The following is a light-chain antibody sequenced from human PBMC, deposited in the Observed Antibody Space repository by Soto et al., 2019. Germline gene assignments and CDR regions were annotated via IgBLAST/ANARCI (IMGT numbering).Light chain of an antibody. CDR2: LGS. CDR3: MQTLLTWT. CDR1: QSLLHSSGYYY. J-gene: IGKJ1*01. V-gene: IGKV2-28*01. Sequence: DIVMTQSPLSLPVTPGEPASISCRSSQSLLHSSGYYYLDWYLQKPGQSPQLLIYLGSNRASGVPDRFSGSGSGTDFTLKISRVEAEDVGVYYCMQTLLTWTFGQGTKVEIK.